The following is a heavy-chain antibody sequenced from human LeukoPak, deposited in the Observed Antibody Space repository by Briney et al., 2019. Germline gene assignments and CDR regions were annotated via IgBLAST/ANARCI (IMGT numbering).Heavy chain of an antibody. CDR1: GFVFGDYA. J-gene: IGHJ2*01. CDR3: ARGRSPDYWYFDL. CDR2: TSHNGSSK. V-gene: IGHV3-30-3*01. Sequence: GGSLRLSCAASGFVFGDYAMHWVRQAPGKGLEWAALTSHNGSSKYYADSVRGRFTISRDNSNTLYLEMNSLRPEDTAVFYCARGRSPDYWYFDLWGRGTPVTVSS.